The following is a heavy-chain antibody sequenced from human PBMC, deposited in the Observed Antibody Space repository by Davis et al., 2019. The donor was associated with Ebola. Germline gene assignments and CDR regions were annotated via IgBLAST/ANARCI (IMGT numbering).Heavy chain of an antibody. V-gene: IGHV3-23*01. J-gene: IGHJ4*02. Sequence: GESLKISCAASGFTFSHYWMSWVRQAPGKGLEWVSLISGSGGSTYYADSVKGRFAISRDNAKNSLYLQMNSLRAGDTAIYYCARDMPSVGATSYWGQGTLVTVSS. CDR3: ARDMPSVGATSY. CDR2: ISGSGGST. CDR1: GFTFSHYW. D-gene: IGHD1-26*01.